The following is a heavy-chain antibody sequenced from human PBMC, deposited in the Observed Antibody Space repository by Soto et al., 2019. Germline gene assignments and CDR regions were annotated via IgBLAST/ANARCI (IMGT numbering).Heavy chain of an antibody. CDR1: GFTFSYYW. Sequence: EVQLVESGGGLVQPGESLRLSCAASGFTFSYYWMHWVRQAPGKGLVWVSRIHSDGSSTTYADSVKGRFTISRDNARNTVYLQMNSLRVXXXXXXXXXXXXXXXXDIWGQGTVVTVSS. V-gene: IGHV3-74*01. CDR2: IHSDGSST. J-gene: IGHJ3*02. CDR3: XXXXXXXXDI.